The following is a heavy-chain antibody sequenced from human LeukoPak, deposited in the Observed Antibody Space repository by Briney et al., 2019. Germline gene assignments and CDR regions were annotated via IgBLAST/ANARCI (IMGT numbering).Heavy chain of an antibody. CDR3: AKDRLRGYTYVDY. CDR2: IRYDGSSK. CDR1: GFTFSSYG. D-gene: IGHD5-18*01. J-gene: IGHJ4*02. V-gene: IGHV3-30*02. Sequence: GGSLRLSCAASGFTFSSYGIHWVRQAPGKGLEWVAFIRYDGSSKSYADAVKGRFTISRDNSKNTLYLQMNSLRAEDTAVYHCAKDRLRGYTYVDYWGQGTLVTVSS.